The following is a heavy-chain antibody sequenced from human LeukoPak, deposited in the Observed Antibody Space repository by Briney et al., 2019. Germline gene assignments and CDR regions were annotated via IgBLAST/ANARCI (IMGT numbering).Heavy chain of an antibody. CDR2: ISYDGSNK. Sequence: GGSLRLSCAASGFTFSSYGMHWVRQAPGKGLEWVAVISYDGSNKYYADSVKGRFTISRDNSKNTLYLQMNSLRAEDTAVYYCARADYDYVWGSLNQGNYFDYWGQGTLVTVSS. CDR3: ARADYDYVWGSLNQGNYFDY. D-gene: IGHD3-16*01. J-gene: IGHJ4*02. V-gene: IGHV3-30*03. CDR1: GFTFSSYG.